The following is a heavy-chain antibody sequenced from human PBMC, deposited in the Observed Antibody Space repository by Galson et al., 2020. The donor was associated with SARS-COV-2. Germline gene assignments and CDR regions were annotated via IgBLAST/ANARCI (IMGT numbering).Heavy chain of an antibody. CDR2: ISGSGSST. Sequence: GESLKISCAASGFRFNFSDFGMSWVRQAPGKGLEWVSTISGSGSSTYYADSVKGRFTISRDNSGNTLYLQMTRLRVDDTAVYYCSRGDINYNGSGSYVVDVFDIWGQGIMVTVSS. V-gene: IGHV3-23*01. CDR1: GFRFNFSDFG. J-gene: IGHJ3*02. CDR3: SRGDINYNGSGSYVVDVFDI. D-gene: IGHD3-10*01.